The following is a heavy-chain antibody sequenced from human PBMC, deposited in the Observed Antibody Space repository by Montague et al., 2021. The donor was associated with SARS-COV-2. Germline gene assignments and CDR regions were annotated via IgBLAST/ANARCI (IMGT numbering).Heavy chain of an antibody. J-gene: IGHJ6*01. Sequence: SLRLSFSASGFTFSSYSMNWVRQAPGKGLEWVSSISTSSSYIYYADSVKGRFTISRDNAKNSLYLQMNSLHQGPIGLPPGTLLQEHLWG. V-gene: IGHV3-21*01. CDR1: GFTFSSYS. CDR2: ISTSSSYI. CDR3: TLLQEHL.